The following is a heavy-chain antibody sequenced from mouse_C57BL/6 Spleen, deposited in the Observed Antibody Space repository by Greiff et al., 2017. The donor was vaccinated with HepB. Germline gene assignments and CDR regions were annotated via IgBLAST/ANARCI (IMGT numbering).Heavy chain of an antibody. D-gene: IGHD2-4*01. CDR2: ISSGSSTI. Sequence: VQLKESGGGLVKPGGSLKLSCAASGFTFSDYGMHWVRQAPEKGLEWVAYISSGSSTIYYADTVKGRFTISRDNAKNTLFLQMTSLRSEDTAMYYCARFYDYDAPFAYWGQGTLVTVSA. CDR3: ARFYDYDAPFAY. J-gene: IGHJ3*01. CDR1: GFTFSDYG. V-gene: IGHV5-17*01.